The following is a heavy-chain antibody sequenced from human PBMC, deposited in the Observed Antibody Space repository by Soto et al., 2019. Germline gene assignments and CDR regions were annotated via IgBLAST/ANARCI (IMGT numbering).Heavy chain of an antibody. CDR3: ARDGGVKWRDYYYYGMDV. Sequence: ASVQVSCKASGYTFTSYGISWVRQAPGQGLEWMGWIGAYNGNTNYAQKLQGRVTMTTDTSTSTAYMELRSLRSDDTAVYYCARDGGVKWRDYYYYGMDVWGQGTTVTVSS. CDR2: IGAYNGNT. D-gene: IGHD3-16*01. CDR1: GYTFTSYG. J-gene: IGHJ6*02. V-gene: IGHV1-18*01.